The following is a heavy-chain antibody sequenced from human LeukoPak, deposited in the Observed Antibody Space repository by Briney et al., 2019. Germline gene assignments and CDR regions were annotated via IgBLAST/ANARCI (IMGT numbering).Heavy chain of an antibody. J-gene: IGHJ4*02. V-gene: IGHV1-8*01. D-gene: IGHD2-21*01. CDR1: GYTFTSYD. Sequence: APVKVSCKASGYTFTSYDINWVRQATGQGLEWLGWMNPNSGNTGYAQKFRGRVTMTRNISITTTYMELSNLRSEDTAVYYCARVAGNCGGDCYRLLYWGQGTLVTVSS. CDR3: ARVAGNCGGDCYRLLY. CDR2: MNPNSGNT.